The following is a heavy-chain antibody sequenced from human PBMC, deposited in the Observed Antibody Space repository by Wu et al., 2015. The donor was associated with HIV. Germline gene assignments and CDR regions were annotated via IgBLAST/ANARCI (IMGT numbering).Heavy chain of an antibody. CDR2: IIPFSGTT. CDR3: ARAGGYYGMDV. Sequence: QVQLVQSGAEVKKPGSSVKVSCKASGGTFNRYTINWVRQDSGQGLEWMGRIIPFSGTTNYAQKFQGRVTITADESTNTAYMELTNVRSEDTAVYFCARAGGYYGMDVWGQGDRGHRLV. J-gene: IGHJ6*02. V-gene: IGHV1-69*13. CDR1: GGTFNRYT.